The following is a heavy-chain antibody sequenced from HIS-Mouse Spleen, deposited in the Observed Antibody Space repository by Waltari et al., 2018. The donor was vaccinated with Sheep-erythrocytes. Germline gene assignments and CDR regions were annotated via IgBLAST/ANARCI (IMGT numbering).Heavy chain of an antibody. Sequence: QVQLVQSGAEVKKPGASVKVSCKASGYTFTRYDINWVRQATGQGLEWMGWMNPSSGNTGYAQKFQGRVTMTRNTSISTAYMELSSLRSEDTAVYYCARVSAGELKYYFDYWGQGTLVTVSS. J-gene: IGHJ4*02. CDR1: GYTFTRYD. D-gene: IGHD1-26*01. CDR3: ARVSAGELKYYFDY. CDR2: MNPSSGNT. V-gene: IGHV1-8*01.